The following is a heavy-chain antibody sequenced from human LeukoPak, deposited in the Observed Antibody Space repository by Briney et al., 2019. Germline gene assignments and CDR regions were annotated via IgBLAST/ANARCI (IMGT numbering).Heavy chain of an antibody. Sequence: SETLSLTCTVSGGSISSYYWSWIRQPPGKGLEWIGYIYYSGSTNYNPSLKSRVTISVDTSKNQFSLKLSSVTAADTAVYYCARDLHYYGSGSLDYWGQGTLVTVSS. J-gene: IGHJ4*02. CDR2: IYYSGST. CDR3: ARDLHYYGSGSLDY. D-gene: IGHD3-10*01. V-gene: IGHV4-59*01. CDR1: GGSISSYY.